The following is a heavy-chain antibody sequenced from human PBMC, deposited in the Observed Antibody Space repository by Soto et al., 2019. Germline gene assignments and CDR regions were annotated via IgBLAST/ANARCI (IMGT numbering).Heavy chain of an antibody. CDR1: GFTFSNAW. V-gene: IGHV3-15*01. Sequence: GGSLRLSCAASGFTFSNAWMSWVRQAPGKGLEWVGRIKSKTDGGTTDYAAPVKGRFTISRDDSKNTLYLQMNSLKTEDTAVYYCTTEARITIFGVVIMDAFDIWGQGTMVTVSS. J-gene: IGHJ3*02. D-gene: IGHD3-3*01. CDR3: TTEARITIFGVVIMDAFDI. CDR2: IKSKTDGGTT.